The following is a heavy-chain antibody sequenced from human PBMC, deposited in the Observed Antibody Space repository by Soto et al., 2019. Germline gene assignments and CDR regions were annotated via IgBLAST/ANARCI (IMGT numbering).Heavy chain of an antibody. J-gene: IGHJ6*02. V-gene: IGHV1-2*04. D-gene: IGHD1-26*01. CDR3: ARGWDYYGMDV. CDR1: GYTFTGYY. CDR2: INPNSGGT. Sequence: VASGKVSCKASGYTFTGYYMHCVRQAPGQVLEWMGWINPNSGGTNYAQKFQGWVTMTRDTSISTAYMELSRLRSDDTAVYYCARGWDYYGMDVWGQGTTVTVSS.